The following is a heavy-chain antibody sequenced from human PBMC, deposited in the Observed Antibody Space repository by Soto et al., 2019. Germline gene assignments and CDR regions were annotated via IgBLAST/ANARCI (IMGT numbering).Heavy chain of an antibody. J-gene: IGHJ5*02. CDR1: GFVFKNFA. CDR2: IRGTGLNT. CDR3: AKRASPANIDNWFDP. Sequence: GSLRLSCVGSGFVFKNFAINWVRQPPGKGPEWASVIRGTGLNTYYAASVKGRFNISRDNSKNTVYLQMDSLKVEDTAVYYCAKRASPANIDNWFDPWGPGTQVTVS. V-gene: IGHV3-23*01.